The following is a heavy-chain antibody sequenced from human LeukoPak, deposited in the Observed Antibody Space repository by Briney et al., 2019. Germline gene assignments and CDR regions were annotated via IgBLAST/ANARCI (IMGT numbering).Heavy chain of an antibody. CDR2: ISAYIGNT. CDR1: GYTFTSYG. V-gene: IGHV1-18*01. D-gene: IGHD3-16*02. Sequence: EASVKVSCKASGYTFTSYGISWVRQAPGQGLEWMGWISAYIGNTNYAQKLQGRLTMTTDTSTSTAYMELRSLRSDDTAVYYCARAPYDYLWGSYRPFDYWGQGTLVTVSS. CDR3: ARAPYDYLWGSYRPFDY. J-gene: IGHJ4*02.